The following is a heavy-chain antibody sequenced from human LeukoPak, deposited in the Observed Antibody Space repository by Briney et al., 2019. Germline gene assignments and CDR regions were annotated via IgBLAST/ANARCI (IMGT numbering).Heavy chain of an antibody. CDR1: GYTFTSYG. J-gene: IGHJ4*02. V-gene: IGHV1-18*01. D-gene: IGHD3-9*01. Sequence: ASVKVSCKASGYTFTSYGISWVRQAPGQGLEWMGWISAYNGNTNYAQKLQGRVTMTTDTSTSTAYMELRSLRSDDTAVYYCAREGVYDILTGYLCNWGQGTLVTVSS. CDR2: ISAYNGNT. CDR3: AREGVYDILTGYLCN.